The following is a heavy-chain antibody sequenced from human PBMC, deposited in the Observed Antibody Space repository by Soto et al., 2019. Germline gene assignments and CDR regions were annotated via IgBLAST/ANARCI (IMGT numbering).Heavy chain of an antibody. CDR1: GYTFTGYY. CDR3: ARAATSMVRGVIISDY. D-gene: IGHD3-10*01. V-gene: IGHV1-2*02. Sequence: EASVKVSCKASGYTFTGYYMHWVRQAPGQGLEWMGWINPNSGGTNYAQKFQGRVTMTRDTSISTAYMELSRLRSDDTAVYYCARAATSMVRGVIISDYWGQGTLVTVSS. J-gene: IGHJ4*02. CDR2: INPNSGGT.